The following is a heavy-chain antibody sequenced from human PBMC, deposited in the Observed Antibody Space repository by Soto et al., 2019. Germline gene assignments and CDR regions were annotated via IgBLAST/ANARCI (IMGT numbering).Heavy chain of an antibody. V-gene: IGHV1-8*01. CDR2: MNPKSGGT. D-gene: IGHD1-7*01. CDR1: GYSFTGHD. CDR3: VNVAELKSGYYHAMDD. J-gene: IGHJ6*02. Sequence: QVQLVQSGAEVRKPCASVRVSCKASGYSFTGHDVNWVRHASGQGLELMGWMNPKSGGTGYAQKFQVRVTMTRDTSINPAYMDLCGLTSQDKAVYYCVNVAELKSGYYHAMDDWGQRTTDIVCS.